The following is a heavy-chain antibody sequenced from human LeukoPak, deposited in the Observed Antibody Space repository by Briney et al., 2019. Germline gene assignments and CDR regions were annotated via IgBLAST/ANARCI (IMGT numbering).Heavy chain of an antibody. CDR3: ARGDKYSSGWYSLSVAFDI. V-gene: IGHV4-34*01. Sequence: SETLSLTCAVYGGSFSGYYWSWIRQPPGKGLEWTGEINHSGSTNYNPSLKSRVTISVDTSKNQFSLKLSSVTAADTAVYYCARGDKYSSGWYSLSVAFDIWGQGTMVTVSS. CDR1: GGSFSGYY. CDR2: INHSGST. J-gene: IGHJ3*02. D-gene: IGHD6-19*01.